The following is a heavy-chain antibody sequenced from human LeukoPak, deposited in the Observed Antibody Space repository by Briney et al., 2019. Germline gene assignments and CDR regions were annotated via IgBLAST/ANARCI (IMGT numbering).Heavy chain of an antibody. Sequence: PGGSLRLSCAASGFTFSSYGMHWVRQAPGKGLEWVAFIRYDGSNKYYADSVKGRFTISRDNSTNTLYLQMNSLRAEDTAVYYCAKLSSGWYVHYYYYMDVWGKGTTVTISS. D-gene: IGHD6-19*01. J-gene: IGHJ6*03. CDR3: AKLSSGWYVHYYYYMDV. CDR1: GFTFSSYG. V-gene: IGHV3-30*02. CDR2: IRYDGSNK.